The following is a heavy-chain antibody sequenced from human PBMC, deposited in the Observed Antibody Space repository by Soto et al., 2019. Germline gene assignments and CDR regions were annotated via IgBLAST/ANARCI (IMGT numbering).Heavy chain of an antibody. J-gene: IGHJ6*02. Sequence: GGSLRLSCAASGFTFSSCAMGWVRQAPGKGLEWVSDIIDSGRDTYYADAVKGRFTISRDNSKSTLYLQMNSLRAEDTAVYYCGKGRSYYYYGVDVWGQVTTVTVSS. V-gene: IGHV3-23*01. CDR3: GKGRSYYYYGVDV. CDR1: GFTFSSCA. CDR2: IIDSGRDT.